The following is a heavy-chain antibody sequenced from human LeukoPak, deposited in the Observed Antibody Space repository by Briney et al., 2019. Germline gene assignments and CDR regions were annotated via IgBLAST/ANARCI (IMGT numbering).Heavy chain of an antibody. Sequence: SETLSLTCTVSGGSISSYYWSWIRRPPGKGLEWIGYIYYSGSTNYNPSLKSRVTISVDTSKDQFSLKLSSVTAADTAVYYCARAGYDFWSGAYYCNYYMDVWGKGTTVTVSS. CDR1: GGSISSYY. CDR3: ARAGYDFWSGAYYCNYYMDV. J-gene: IGHJ6*03. D-gene: IGHD3-3*01. V-gene: IGHV4-59*01. CDR2: IYYSGST.